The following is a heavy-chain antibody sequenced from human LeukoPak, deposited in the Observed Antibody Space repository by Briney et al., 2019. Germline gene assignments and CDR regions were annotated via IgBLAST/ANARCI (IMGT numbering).Heavy chain of an antibody. J-gene: IGHJ3*02. CDR1: GGTFSSYA. Sequence: PVKVSCKASGGTFSSYAISWVRQAPGQGLEWMGGIIPIFGTANYAQKFQGRVTITADESTSTAYMELSSLRSEDTAVYYCAREQDYGDYRDAFDIWGQGTMVTVSS. CDR2: IIPIFGTA. CDR3: AREQDYGDYRDAFDI. V-gene: IGHV1-69*13. D-gene: IGHD4-17*01.